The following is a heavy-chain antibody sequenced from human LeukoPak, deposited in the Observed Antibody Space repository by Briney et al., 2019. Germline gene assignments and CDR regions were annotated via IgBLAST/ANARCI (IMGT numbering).Heavy chain of an antibody. D-gene: IGHD3-22*01. CDR2: IKSKTDGGTT. Sequence: GRSLRPSPAASGFTLRNAWMSSGPQAPGTGLEWVGGIKSKTDGGTTDYTAPVKGGFPISRDDSKNALYLQMNSLTTEDTAVYYCTTDTYYYDSSGYFSYFDFWGQGTLVTVSS. CDR1: GFTLRNAW. V-gene: IGHV3-15*01. J-gene: IGHJ4*02. CDR3: TTDTYYYDSSGYFSYFDF.